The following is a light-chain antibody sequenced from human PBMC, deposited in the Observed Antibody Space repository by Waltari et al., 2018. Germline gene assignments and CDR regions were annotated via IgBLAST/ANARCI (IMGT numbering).Light chain of an antibody. CDR3: QQRANWPPLT. J-gene: IGKJ4*01. CDR2: AAS. V-gene: IGKV3-11*01. Sequence: VLTQSPATLSSSPGESATLPCRASQSVYNFLAWYQQKPGQAPRLLIYAASQRATGIPARFSGSGSGTDFTLTISSLEPEDVAVYYCQQRANWPPLTFGGGTKVEIK. CDR1: QSVYNF.